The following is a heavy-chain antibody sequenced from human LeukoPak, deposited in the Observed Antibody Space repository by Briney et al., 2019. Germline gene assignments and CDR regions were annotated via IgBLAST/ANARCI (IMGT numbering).Heavy chain of an antibody. CDR3: ARRLGSGSYYPPTYYYYMDV. D-gene: IGHD3-10*01. J-gene: IGHJ6*03. CDR2: INHSGST. V-gene: IGHV4-34*01. CDR1: GGSFSGYY. Sequence: SETLSLTCAVYGGSFSGYYWSWIRQPPGKGLEWIGEINHSGSTNYNPSLKSRVTISVDTSKNQFSLKLSSVTAADTAVYYCARRLGSGSYYPPTYYYYMDVWGKGTTVTISS.